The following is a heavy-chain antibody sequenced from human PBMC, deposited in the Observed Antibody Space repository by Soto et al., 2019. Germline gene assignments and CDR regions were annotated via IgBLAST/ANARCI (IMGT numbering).Heavy chain of an antibody. Sequence: EVQLVESGGGLVQPGKSLRLSCGASGFTFDDYAMHWVRQVPGKGLEWVSGLSWNSGTIDYADSVKGRFTISRDNAKNSLHLQMNSLKPEDTAFYYCAKAESSGWYYSLDYWGQGTLVTVSS. CDR1: GFTFDDYA. CDR3: AKAESSGWYYSLDY. J-gene: IGHJ4*02. CDR2: LSWNSGTI. D-gene: IGHD6-19*01. V-gene: IGHV3-9*01.